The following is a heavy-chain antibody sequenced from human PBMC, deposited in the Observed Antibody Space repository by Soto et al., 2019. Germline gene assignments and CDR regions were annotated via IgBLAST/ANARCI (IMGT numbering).Heavy chain of an antibody. CDR3: ARVDYDRSWSKFDY. CDR2: TYYRSKWYN. J-gene: IGHJ4*02. CDR1: GDSVSSSSAA. V-gene: IGHV6-1*01. Sequence: QVQLQQSGPGLVKPSQTLSLTCAISGDSVSSSSAAWNWIRQSPSRGLEWLGRTYYRSKWYNDYAVSVKSPITINPDTSKNQFSPQLNSVTPGDTAVYYCARVDYDRSWSKFDYWGQGTLVTVSS. D-gene: IGHD6-13*01.